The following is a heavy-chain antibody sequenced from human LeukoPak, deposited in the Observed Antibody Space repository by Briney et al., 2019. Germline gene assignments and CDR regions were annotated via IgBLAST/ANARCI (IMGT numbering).Heavy chain of an antibody. CDR1: GFTFSSYA. J-gene: IGHJ4*02. D-gene: IGHD6-13*01. V-gene: IGHV3-64*01. Sequence: GGSLRLSCAASGFTFSSYAMHWVRQAPGKGLEYVSAISSNGGSTYYANSVKGRFTISRDKSKNTLYLQMGSLRAEDMAVNYCARSLYSSSWYGDYWGQGTLVTVSS. CDR3: ARSLYSSSWYGDY. CDR2: ISSNGGST.